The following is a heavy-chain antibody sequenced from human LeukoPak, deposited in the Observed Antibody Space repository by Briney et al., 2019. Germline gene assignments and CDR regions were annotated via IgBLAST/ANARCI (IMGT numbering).Heavy chain of an antibody. CDR2: VNSDGRSV. CDR1: GFTFSNHW. Sequence: GGSLRLSCAASGFTFSNHWMHWVRQAPGKELVWVSLVNSDGRSVNYADSVKGRFTISRDNAKNTLYLQMTSLRVEDTAVYYCVRGSVAAYTSPFDYWGQGTLVTVSS. V-gene: IGHV3-74*01. J-gene: IGHJ4*02. CDR3: VRGSVAAYTSPFDY. D-gene: IGHD6-19*01.